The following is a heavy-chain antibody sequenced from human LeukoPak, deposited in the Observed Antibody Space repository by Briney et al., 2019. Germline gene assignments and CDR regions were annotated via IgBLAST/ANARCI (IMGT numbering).Heavy chain of an antibody. D-gene: IGHD3-22*01. CDR1: GFTFSSYY. J-gene: IGHJ4*02. V-gene: IGHV3-30*02. CDR3: ATGSGHYYDR. CDR2: VRNDGNTK. Sequence: QSGGPLRLSCAASGFTFSSYYMHRVRQAPGKCLEWVAVVRNDGNTKYFGDSVKGRFTISRDNSKITLYLQMSSLTAEDTAVYYCATGSGHYYDRWGQGTLVTVSS.